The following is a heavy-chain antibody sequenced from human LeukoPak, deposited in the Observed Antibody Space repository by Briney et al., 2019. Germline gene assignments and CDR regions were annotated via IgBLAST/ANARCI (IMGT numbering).Heavy chain of an antibody. D-gene: IGHD3-3*01. CDR1: GFTFSGNA. CDR2: ISGSGGST. CDR3: ANGDGSS. V-gene: IGHV3-23*01. J-gene: IGHJ5*02. Sequence: GGYLRLSCAASGFTFSGNAMSWVPPAPGKGLEGVSAISGSGGSTYYTDSVKGRFTISRDNSKTTLYLQRNRLRAEDTAVYCGANGDGSSWGQGTLVTVSS.